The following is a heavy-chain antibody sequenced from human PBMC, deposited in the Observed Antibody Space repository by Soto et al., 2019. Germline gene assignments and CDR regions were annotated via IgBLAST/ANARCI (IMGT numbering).Heavy chain of an antibody. V-gene: IGHV4-59*01. Sequence: PSETLSITCTVSGGSISSYYWSWIRQPPGKGLEWIGYIYYSGSTNYNPSLKSRVTISVDTSKNQFSLKLSSVTAADTAVYYCARHNWDDAFDIWGQGTMVTVSS. CDR3: ARHNWDDAFDI. CDR1: GGSISSYY. J-gene: IGHJ3*02. CDR2: IYYSGST. D-gene: IGHD1-20*01.